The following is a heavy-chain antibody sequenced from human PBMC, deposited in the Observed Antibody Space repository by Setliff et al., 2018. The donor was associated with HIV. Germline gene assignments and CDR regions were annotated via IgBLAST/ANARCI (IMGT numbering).Heavy chain of an antibody. V-gene: IGHV4-61*02. Sequence: LSLTCTVSGGSLSSGSHYWNWVRQSAGKGLEWIGRIYSSGSTNYNPSLNSRVSISVDTSKNQFSLKLNSVTAADTAVYFCARDKGGTYDGMYYYYYMDVWGKGTTVTVSS. J-gene: IGHJ6*03. CDR2: IYSSGST. CDR1: GGSLSSGSHY. CDR3: ARDKGGTYDGMYYYYYMDV. D-gene: IGHD1-26*01.